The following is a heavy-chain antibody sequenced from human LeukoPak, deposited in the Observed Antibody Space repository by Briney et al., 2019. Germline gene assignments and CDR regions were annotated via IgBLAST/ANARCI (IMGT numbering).Heavy chain of an antibody. CDR2: IYYSGST. D-gene: IGHD4-17*01. CDR1: GGSISSSSYY. V-gene: IGHV4-39*07. Sequence: SETLSLTCTVSGGSISSSSYYWGWIRQPPGKGLEWIGSIYYSGSTYYNPSLKSRVTISVDTSKNQFSLKLSSATAADTAVYYCARGPDYGDYGLVYFDYWGQGTLVTVSS. J-gene: IGHJ4*02. CDR3: ARGPDYGDYGLVYFDY.